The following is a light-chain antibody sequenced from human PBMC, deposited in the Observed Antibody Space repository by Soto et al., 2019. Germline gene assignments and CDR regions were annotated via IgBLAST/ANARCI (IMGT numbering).Light chain of an antibody. J-gene: IGKJ1*01. V-gene: IGKV1-5*01. CDR2: DAS. CDR1: RSISDW. Sequence: DIQMTQSPSSLSPSVGDRVTITCRASRSISDWLAWYQQKSGKAPELLIFDASNLQSGVPSRFSGSGSGTEFTLTISSLQPDDFATYYCQQYNSYSFGQGTKVDIK. CDR3: QQYNSYS.